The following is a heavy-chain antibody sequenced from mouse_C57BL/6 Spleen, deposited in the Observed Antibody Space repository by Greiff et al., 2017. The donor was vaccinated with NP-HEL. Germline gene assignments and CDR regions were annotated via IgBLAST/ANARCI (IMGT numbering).Heavy chain of an antibody. CDR3: ARHCYGSSYGGFDY. V-gene: IGHV5-9*01. CDR1: GFTFSSYT. J-gene: IGHJ2*01. Sequence: EVHLVESGGGLVKPGGSLKLSCAASGFTFSSYTMSWVRQTPEKRLEWVATISGGGGNTYYPDSVKGRFTISRDNAKNTLYLQMSSLRSEDTALYYCARHCYGSSYGGFDYWGQGTTLTVSS. CDR2: ISGGGGNT. D-gene: IGHD1-1*01.